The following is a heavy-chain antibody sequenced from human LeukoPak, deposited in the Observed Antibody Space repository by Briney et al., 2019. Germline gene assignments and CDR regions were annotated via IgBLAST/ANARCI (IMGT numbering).Heavy chain of an antibody. V-gene: IGHV3-69-1*01. D-gene: IGHD1-26*01. CDR2: ISSSSTI. CDR3: ARDRGGSYSAIDY. Sequence: GRSLRLSCAASGFTFDDYAMNWVRQAPGKGLEWVSFISSSSTIYYADSVKGRFTISRDNAKNSLYLQMNSLRAEDTAVYYCARDRGGSYSAIDYWGQGTLVTVSS. J-gene: IGHJ4*02. CDR1: GFTFDDYA.